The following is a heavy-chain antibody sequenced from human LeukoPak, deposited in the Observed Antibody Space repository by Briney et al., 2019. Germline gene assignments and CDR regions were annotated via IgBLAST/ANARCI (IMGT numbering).Heavy chain of an antibody. CDR2: IYYSGSN. CDR3: ARSGYSYGHFDY. Sequence: PSETLSLTCTVSGGSISSSSYYWRWIRQPPGKWLEWIGSIYYSGSNYYNPSLKSRVTLSVDTSKNQFSLTLSSVTSADTAVYYCARSGYSYGHFDYWGQGTLVTVSS. CDR1: GGSISSSSYY. J-gene: IGHJ4*02. D-gene: IGHD5-18*01. V-gene: IGHV4-39*01.